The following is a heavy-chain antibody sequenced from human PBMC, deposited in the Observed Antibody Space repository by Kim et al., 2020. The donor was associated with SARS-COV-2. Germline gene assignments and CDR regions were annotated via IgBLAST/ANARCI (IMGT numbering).Heavy chain of an antibody. J-gene: IGHJ1*01. CDR2: VNSRGIT. V-gene: IGHV4-39*07. Sequence: SETLSLTCTVSGKSISGSSFYWGWIRQPPGKGLEWIGTVNSRGITYSNPSLLGRVTISVDTSQNPFSLSLTSVTAADTSFYYFATDSLPVCFYHWGPCT. D-gene: IGHD2-15*01. CDR1: GKSISGSSFY. CDR3: ATDSLPVCFYH.